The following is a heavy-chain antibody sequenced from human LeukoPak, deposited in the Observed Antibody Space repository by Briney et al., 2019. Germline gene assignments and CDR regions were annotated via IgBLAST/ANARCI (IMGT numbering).Heavy chain of an antibody. CDR1: GFTFSSYG. Sequence: PGGSLRLSCAASGFTFSSYGMHWVRQAPDKGLEWVAVISYDGSNKYYADSVKGRFTISRDNSKNTLYLQMNSLRAEDTAVYYCAVTVTTNQLEHFDYWGQGTLVTVSS. J-gene: IGHJ4*02. D-gene: IGHD4-17*01. V-gene: IGHV3-30*03. CDR3: AVTVTTNQLEHFDY. CDR2: ISYDGSNK.